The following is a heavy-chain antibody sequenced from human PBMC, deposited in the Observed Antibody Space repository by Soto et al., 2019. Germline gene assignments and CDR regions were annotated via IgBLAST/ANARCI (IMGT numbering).Heavy chain of an antibody. CDR2: ISSSSSTI. J-gene: IGHJ3*02. CDR3: ARVGYSSSWYRSAFDI. Sequence: GGSLRLSCAASGFTVSINYMTWVRQAPGKGLEWVSYISSSSSTIYYADSVKGRFTISRDNAKNSLYLQMNSLRAEDTAVYYCARVGYSSSWYRSAFDIWGQGTMVTVSS. CDR1: GFTVSINY. V-gene: IGHV3-48*01. D-gene: IGHD6-13*01.